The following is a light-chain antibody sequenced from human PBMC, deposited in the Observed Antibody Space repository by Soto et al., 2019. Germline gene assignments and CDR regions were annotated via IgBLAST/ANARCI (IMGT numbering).Light chain of an antibody. J-gene: IGLJ1*01. CDR1: SSDVGGYNY. V-gene: IGLV2-14*01. CDR3: SSYTPSNTRQIV. Sequence: LTQPASVSGAPGQAVTISCTGTSSDVGGYNYVSWYQQHPGKAPKFMIYDVSNRPSGVSNRFSGSKSGNTASLTISGLQAEDAADYYCSSYTPSNTRQIVFGTGTKVTVL. CDR2: DVS.